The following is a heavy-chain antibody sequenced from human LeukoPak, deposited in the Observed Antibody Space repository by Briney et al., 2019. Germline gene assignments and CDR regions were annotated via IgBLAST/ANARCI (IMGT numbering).Heavy chain of an antibody. CDR2: INWNSVRV. Sequence: PGGSLRLSCAASGFTFNDYAMHWVRQAPGKGLEWVSGINWNSVRVDYADSVKGRFTISRDNAKNSLYLQMNNLKTEDTAFYYCAKDLGILTGYLFDCWGQGTLVTVSS. CDR3: AKDLGILTGYLFDC. J-gene: IGHJ4*02. V-gene: IGHV3-9*01. CDR1: GFTFNDYA. D-gene: IGHD3-9*01.